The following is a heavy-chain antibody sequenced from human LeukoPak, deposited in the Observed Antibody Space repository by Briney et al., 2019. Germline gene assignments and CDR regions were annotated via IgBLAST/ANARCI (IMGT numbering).Heavy chain of an antibody. CDR2: INPSGGST. CDR1: GYTFTSYY. V-gene: IGHV1-46*01. Sequence: GASVKVSCKASGYTFTSYYMHWVRQAPGQGLEWMGIINPSGGSTSYAQKFQGRVTMTRDTSTSTVYMELSSLRSEDTAVYYCARSSGKWSGDYYYHYMDVWGRGTTVTISS. CDR3: ARSSGKWSGDYYYHYMDV. D-gene: IGHD3-3*01. J-gene: IGHJ6*03.